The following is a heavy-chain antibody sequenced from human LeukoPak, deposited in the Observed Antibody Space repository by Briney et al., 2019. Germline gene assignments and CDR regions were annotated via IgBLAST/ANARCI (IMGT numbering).Heavy chain of an antibody. J-gene: IGHJ6*02. CDR2: MNPNSGNT. V-gene: IGHV1-8*01. Sequence: ASVKVSCKASGYTFTSYDINWVRQATGQGLEWIGWMNPNSGNTGYAHKFQGRVTMTRNTSISTAYMELRSLRSEDTAVYYCARFGIAAAVAYYYYGMDVWGQGTTVTVSS. D-gene: IGHD6-13*01. CDR1: GYTFTSYD. CDR3: ARFGIAAAVAYYYYGMDV.